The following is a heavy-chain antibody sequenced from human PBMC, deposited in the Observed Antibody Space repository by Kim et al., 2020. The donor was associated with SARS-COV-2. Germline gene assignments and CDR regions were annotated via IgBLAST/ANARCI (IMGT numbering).Heavy chain of an antibody. CDR3: ARDVVDIVAKTAYFDL. Sequence: SVKVSCKASGGTFSSYAISWVRQAPGQGLEWMGGIIPIFGTANYAQKFQGRVTITADESTSTAYMELSSLRSEDTAVYYCARDVVDIVAKTAYFDLWGRGTLVTVSS. V-gene: IGHV1-69*13. J-gene: IGHJ2*01. CDR2: IIPIFGTA. CDR1: GGTFSSYA. D-gene: IGHD5-12*01.